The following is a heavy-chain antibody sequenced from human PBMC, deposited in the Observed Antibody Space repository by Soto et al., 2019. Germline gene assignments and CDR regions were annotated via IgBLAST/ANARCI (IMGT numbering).Heavy chain of an antibody. J-gene: IGHJ6*02. V-gene: IGHV1-69*13. CDR2: IIPIFGTA. CDR3: ARGFKGAQDIVVVPAYYYYYGMDV. D-gene: IGHD2-2*01. Sequence: SVKVSCKASGVTFSSYAISWVRQAPGQGLEWMGGIIPIFGTANYAQKFQGRVTITADESMSTAYMELSSLRSEDTAVYYCARGFKGAQDIVVVPAYYYYYGMDVWGQGTTVTVSS. CDR1: GVTFSSYA.